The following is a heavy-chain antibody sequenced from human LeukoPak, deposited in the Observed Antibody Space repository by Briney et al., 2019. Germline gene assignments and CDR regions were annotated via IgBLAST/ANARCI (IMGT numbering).Heavy chain of an antibody. CDR1: GFTFSNYG. D-gene: IGHD4-11*01. CDR2: ISSDGSNK. J-gene: IGHJ4*02. Sequence: GGSLRLSCIASGFTFSNYGMHWVRQAPGKGLEWVAVISSDGSNKYYADSVKGRFTISRDDSKNTLYLQVNSLRADDTAVYYCAKSKSPYPMDYIFDFWGQGTLVTVSS. CDR3: AKSKSPYPMDYIFDF. V-gene: IGHV3-30*18.